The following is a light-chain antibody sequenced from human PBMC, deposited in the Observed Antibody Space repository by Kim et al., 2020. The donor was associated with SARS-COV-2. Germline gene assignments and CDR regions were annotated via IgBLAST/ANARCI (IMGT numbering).Light chain of an antibody. CDR1: SSNSGAGYD. J-gene: IGLJ2*01. Sequence: GQRVTIACTGSSSNSGAGYDVHWYQQLPGTAPKLLIYGNSNRPSGVPDRFSGSKSGTSASLAITGLQAEDEADYYCQSYDSSLSTVFGGGTQLTVL. CDR2: GNS. CDR3: QSYDSSLSTV. V-gene: IGLV1-40*01.